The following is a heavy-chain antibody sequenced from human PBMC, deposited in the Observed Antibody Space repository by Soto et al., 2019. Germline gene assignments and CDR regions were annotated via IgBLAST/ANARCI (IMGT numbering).Heavy chain of an antibody. CDR1: GGTFSSYT. D-gene: IGHD4-17*01. V-gene: IGHV1-69*08. CDR2: IIPILGIA. CDR3: ARDLGYGDPYDFEY. J-gene: IGHJ4*02. Sequence: QVQLVQSGAEVKKPGSSVKVSCKASGGTFSSYTISWVRQAPGQGLEWMGRIIPILGIANYAQKFQGRVTSTADKSTSTAYMELSSLRSEDTAVYYCARDLGYGDPYDFEYWGQGTLVTVSS.